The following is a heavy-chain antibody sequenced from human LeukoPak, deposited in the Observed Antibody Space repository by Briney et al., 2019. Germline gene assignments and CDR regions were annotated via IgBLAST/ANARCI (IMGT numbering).Heavy chain of an antibody. CDR3: ARLHYYDSSGGDY. D-gene: IGHD3-22*01. Sequence: KPGGSLRLSCAASGFTFSSYSMTWVRHAPGKGLKWVSTISSSGIYTYYADSVKGRFTISRDDAQNSLYLQMDSLRDGVTAVYFCARLHYYDSSGGDYWGQGTLDSVSS. J-gene: IGHJ4*02. V-gene: IGHV3-21*01. CDR2: ISSSGIYT. CDR1: GFTFSSYS.